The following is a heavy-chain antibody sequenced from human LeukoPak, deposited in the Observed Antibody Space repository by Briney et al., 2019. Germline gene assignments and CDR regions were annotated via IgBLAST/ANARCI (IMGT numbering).Heavy chain of an antibody. CDR1: GGSISSYC. D-gene: IGHD3-22*01. CDR3: ARRFVHYYDSSGYYSTAFDV. CDR2: IYYSGST. J-gene: IGHJ3*01. Sequence: PSETLSLTYTVSGGSISSYCWSWIRQPPGKGLEWIGYIYYSGSTNYNPSLKSRVTISVDTSKNQFSLKLSSVTAADTAVYYCARRFVHYYDSSGYYSTAFDVWGQGTMVTVSS. V-gene: IGHV4-59*08.